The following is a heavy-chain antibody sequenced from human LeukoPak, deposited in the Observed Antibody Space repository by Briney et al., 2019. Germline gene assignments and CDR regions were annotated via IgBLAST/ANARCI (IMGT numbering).Heavy chain of an antibody. CDR2: IKQDGSEK. CDR3: AKEKWSRYYYGMGV. CDR1: GFTFTSSW. D-gene: IGHD2-15*01. J-gene: IGHJ6*02. V-gene: IGHV3-7*04. Sequence: PGGSLRLSCVVSGFTFTSSWMSWVRQAPGKGLEWVANIKQDGSEKYYVDSVKGRFTISRDNAKNSLYLQMNSLRAEDTAVYYCAKEKWSRYYYGMGVWGQGTTVTVSS.